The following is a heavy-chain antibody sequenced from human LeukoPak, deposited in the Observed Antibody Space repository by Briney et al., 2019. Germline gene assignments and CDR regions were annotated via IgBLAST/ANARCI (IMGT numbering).Heavy chain of an antibody. CDR1: GGSISSYY. CDR2: IYYSGST. D-gene: IGHD5-12*01. V-gene: IGHV4-59*01. CDR3: AREDIVATIGSDDYYYYGMDV. Sequence: SETLSLTCTVSGGSISSYYWSWIRQPPGKGLEWIGYIYYSGSTNYNPSLKSRVTISVDTSNIQFSLKMSSVAAADTAVYYCAREDIVATIGSDDYYYYGMDVWGQGTTVTVSS. J-gene: IGHJ6*02.